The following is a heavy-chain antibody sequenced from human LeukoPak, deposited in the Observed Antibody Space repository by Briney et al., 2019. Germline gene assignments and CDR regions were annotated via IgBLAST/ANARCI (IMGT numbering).Heavy chain of an antibody. D-gene: IGHD4-17*01. CDR2: FNPEDGET. CDR3: ATDASGDYLNH. V-gene: IGHV1-24*01. CDR1: GYIFTELS. Sequence: ASVKVSCKVSGYIFTELSMHWVRQAPGKGLEWMGGFNPEDGETFYAQKFRGRVTMTEDTSTDTAYMELSSLSYDDTAVYYCATDASGDYLNHWGQGTLVTVSS. J-gene: IGHJ4*02.